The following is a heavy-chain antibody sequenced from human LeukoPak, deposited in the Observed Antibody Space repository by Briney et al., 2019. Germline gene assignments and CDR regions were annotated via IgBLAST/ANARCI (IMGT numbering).Heavy chain of an antibody. J-gene: IGHJ3*01. V-gene: IGHV3-30*04. Sequence: GGSLRLSCAASGFPFSSFTIHWVRKAPGRGLEWGALISYDDSNKYYADSVKGRFTISRDNPANTLYLQMNSLRADDTAVYYCARGRFYSWELRGAFDVWGQGTMVTVSS. D-gene: IGHD1-26*01. CDR3: ARGRFYSWELRGAFDV. CDR1: GFPFSSFT. CDR2: ISYDDSNK.